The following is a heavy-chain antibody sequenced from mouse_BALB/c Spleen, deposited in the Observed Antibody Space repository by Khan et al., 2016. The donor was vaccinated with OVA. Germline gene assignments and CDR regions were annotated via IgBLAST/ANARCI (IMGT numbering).Heavy chain of an antibody. Sequence: DVHLQESEPGLVKPAQSLSLTCTVTGYSSTSDYAWNWIRQFPGNKLEWMGYITYSGSTSYNPSPKSRISTTRDTSKNQFFLQLNFVTTEDTATYFCAMGRTYWGQGTLVTVSA. V-gene: IGHV3-2*02. CDR3: AMGRTY. D-gene: IGHD4-1*01. CDR2: ITYSGST. CDR1: GYSSTSDYA. J-gene: IGHJ3*01.